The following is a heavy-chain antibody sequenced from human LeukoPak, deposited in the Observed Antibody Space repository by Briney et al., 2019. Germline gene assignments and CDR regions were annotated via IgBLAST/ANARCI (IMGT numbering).Heavy chain of an antibody. D-gene: IGHD3-22*01. CDR3: ARRYPYDSSGYYYLEPFDY. J-gene: IGHJ4*02. Sequence: GESLKISCKGSGYSFTSYWIGWVRQMPGKGREWMGIIYPGDSDTRYSPSFQGQVTISADKPISTAYLQWSSLKASDTAMYYCARRYPYDSSGYYYLEPFDYWGQGTLVTVSS. CDR2: IYPGDSDT. V-gene: IGHV5-51*04. CDR1: GYSFTSYW.